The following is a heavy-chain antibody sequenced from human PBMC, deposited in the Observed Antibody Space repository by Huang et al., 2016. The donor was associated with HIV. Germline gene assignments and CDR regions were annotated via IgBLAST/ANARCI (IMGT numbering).Heavy chain of an antibody. CDR3: AKEIAVPGSRWFDP. CDR1: EFTFSDYA. CDR2: KSYDGNYK. Sequence: QVQLVESGGGVVQPGRSLRLSCAASEFTFSDYAMHWVLQAPGKGWEGWAGKSYDGNYKNHADSVKGRCTISRDKSKNTLYLEMNSLRAEDTAVYFCAKEIAVPGSRWFDPWGQGTLVTVSS. D-gene: IGHD6-13*01. V-gene: IGHV3-30*18. J-gene: IGHJ5*02.